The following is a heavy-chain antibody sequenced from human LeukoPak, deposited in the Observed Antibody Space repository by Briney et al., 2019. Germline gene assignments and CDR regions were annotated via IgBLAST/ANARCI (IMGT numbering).Heavy chain of an antibody. J-gene: IGHJ4*02. CDR2: IYYSGST. CDR1: GGSISSYY. CDR3: ARVMGVTAKYYFDY. Sequence: SETLSLTCTVSGGSISSYYWSWIRQPPGKGLEWIGYIYYSGSTNYNPSLKSRVTIPVDTSKNQFSLKLSSVTAADTAVYYCARVMGVTAKYYFDYWGQGTLVTVSS. V-gene: IGHV4-59*01. D-gene: IGHD2-21*02.